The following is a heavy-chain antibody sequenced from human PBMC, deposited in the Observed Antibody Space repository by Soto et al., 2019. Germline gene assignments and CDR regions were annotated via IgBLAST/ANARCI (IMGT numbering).Heavy chain of an antibody. CDR2: IKSKTDGGTT. V-gene: IGHV3-15*07. Sequence: GGSLRLSCAASGFTFSNAWMNWVRQAPGKGLEWVGRIKSKTDGGTTDYAAPVKGRFTISRDDSKNTLYLQMNSLKTEDTAVYYCTTGYIVVVPAASNDAFDIWGQGTMVTVSS. J-gene: IGHJ3*02. CDR1: GFTFSNAW. D-gene: IGHD2-2*01. CDR3: TTGYIVVVPAASNDAFDI.